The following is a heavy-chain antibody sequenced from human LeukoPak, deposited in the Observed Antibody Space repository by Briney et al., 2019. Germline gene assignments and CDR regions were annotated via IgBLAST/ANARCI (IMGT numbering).Heavy chain of an antibody. CDR1: GGSVSSASYY. CDR3: ARHDRMITFGGVIVLNSRFDY. Sequence: NPSETLSLTCTVSGGSVSSASYYWGWIRQPPGKGLELIGNIYYSGSTYYNPSLKSRVTISVDTSKNQFSLKVFSLTAADTAVYYCARHDRMITFGGVIVLNSRFDYLGQGSLVTVSS. V-gene: IGHV4-39*01. J-gene: IGHJ4*02. D-gene: IGHD3-16*02. CDR2: IYYSGST.